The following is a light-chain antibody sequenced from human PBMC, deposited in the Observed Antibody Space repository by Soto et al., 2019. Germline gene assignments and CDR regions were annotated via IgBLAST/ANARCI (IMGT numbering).Light chain of an antibody. Sequence: DIQMTQSPSSLSASVGDRVTITCRASQSISSYLNWYQQKPGKAPKLLIYAASSLQSGVPSRFSGSGSGTDFTLPISSLQPKDFATYYCQQSSSTPPTFGGGTKGRSN. V-gene: IGKV1-39*01. J-gene: IGKJ4*01. CDR1: QSISSY. CDR2: AAS. CDR3: QQSSSTPPT.